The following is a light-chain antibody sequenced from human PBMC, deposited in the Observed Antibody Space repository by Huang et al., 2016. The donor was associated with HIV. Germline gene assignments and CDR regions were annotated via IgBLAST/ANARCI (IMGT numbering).Light chain of an antibody. J-gene: IGKJ4*01. V-gene: IGKV3-15*01. CDR3: QQYNDWPPLT. CDR1: HSVDSD. Sequence: EIEMTQSPATLSVSPGERAPLSCRASHSVDSDLAWYQQKPGQAPRLLIYDASTRATGISAKFNGTGSGTEFSLSITNLQSEDFAVYYCQQYNDWPPLTFGGGTKVEI. CDR2: DAS.